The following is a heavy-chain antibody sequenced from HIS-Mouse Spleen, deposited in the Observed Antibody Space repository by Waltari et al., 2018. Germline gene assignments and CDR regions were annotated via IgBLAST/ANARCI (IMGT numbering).Heavy chain of an antibody. Sequence: QVQLVQSGAEVKTPGSSVKVSCKASGGSFSSYAISWLRQAPGQGLEWMGRIIPILGIANYAQKFQGRVTITADKSTSTAYMELSSLRSEDTAVYYCARDLGRGYDYAFDIWGQGTMVTVSS. D-gene: IGHD5-12*01. CDR1: GGSFSSYA. CDR2: IIPILGIA. V-gene: IGHV1-69*04. J-gene: IGHJ3*02. CDR3: ARDLGRGYDYAFDI.